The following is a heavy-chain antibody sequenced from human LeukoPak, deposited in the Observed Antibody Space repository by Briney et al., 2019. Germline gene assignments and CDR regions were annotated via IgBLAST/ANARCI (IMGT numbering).Heavy chain of an antibody. Sequence: GGSLRLSCAASGFTFSSYRMSWVRQAPGKGLEWVANIKQDGSEKYYVDSVKGRFTISRDNAKNSLYLQMNSLRAEDTAVYYCARGGTPADYWGQGTLVTVSS. J-gene: IGHJ4*02. D-gene: IGHD2-2*01. CDR3: ARGGTPADY. CDR2: IKQDGSEK. CDR1: GFTFSSYR. V-gene: IGHV3-7*01.